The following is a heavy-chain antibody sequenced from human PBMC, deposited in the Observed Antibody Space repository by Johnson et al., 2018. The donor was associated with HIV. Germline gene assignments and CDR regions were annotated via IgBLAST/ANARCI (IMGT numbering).Heavy chain of an antibody. CDR2: IRYDGNNK. J-gene: IGHJ3*02. V-gene: IGHV3-30*02. CDR3: ARGMSSGWSSDAFDI. D-gene: IGHD6-19*01. Sequence: QVQLVESGGGVVRPGGSLRLSCAASGFTFDDYGMSWVRQAPGKGLEWVAFIRYDGNNKYYVDSVKGRFTISRDNSKNTLYLQMNSLRAEDTAVYYCARGMSSGWSSDAFDIWGQGTMVTVSS. CDR1: GFTFDDYG.